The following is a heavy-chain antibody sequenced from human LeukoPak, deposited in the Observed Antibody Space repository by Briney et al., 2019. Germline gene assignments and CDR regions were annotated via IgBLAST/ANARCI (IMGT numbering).Heavy chain of an antibody. V-gene: IGHV3-11*06. Sequence: GGSLRLSCAASGFTFSDYYMSWIRQAPGKGLEWVSYISSSSSYTNYADSVKGRFTISRDNAENSLYLQMNSLRAEDTAVYYCARVGYYDFWSGPGQLDYWGQGTLVTVSS. CDR2: ISSSSSYT. CDR1: GFTFSDYY. J-gene: IGHJ4*02. D-gene: IGHD3-3*01. CDR3: ARVGYYDFWSGPGQLDY.